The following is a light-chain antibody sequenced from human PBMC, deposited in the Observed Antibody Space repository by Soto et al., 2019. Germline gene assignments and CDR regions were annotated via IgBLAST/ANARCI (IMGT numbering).Light chain of an antibody. Sequence: DIQMTQSPSSLSASVGDGVTITCRASQSIGISLNWYQQKPGKAPKLLIFSASGLQSGVPSRFSGGGYGTEFTLTISSLQLEDFATYYCQQSHTNPLTFGGGTKVEIK. CDR3: QQSHTNPLT. V-gene: IGKV1-39*01. CDR1: QSIGIS. J-gene: IGKJ4*01. CDR2: SAS.